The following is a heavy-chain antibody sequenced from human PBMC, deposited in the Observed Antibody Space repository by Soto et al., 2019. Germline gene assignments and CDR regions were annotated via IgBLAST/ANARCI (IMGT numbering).Heavy chain of an antibody. D-gene: IGHD1-26*01. CDR3: ARDRRGGGDY. V-gene: IGHV1-69*08. CDR2: IIPILGIA. Sequence: QVQLVQSGAEVKKPGSSVKVSCKGSGGTFSSYTISWVRQAPGQGLEWMGRIIPILGIANYAQKFQGRVTMTADKSTSTAYMELSSLRSEDTAVYYCARDRRGGGDYWGQGTLVTVSS. CDR1: GGTFSSYT. J-gene: IGHJ4*02.